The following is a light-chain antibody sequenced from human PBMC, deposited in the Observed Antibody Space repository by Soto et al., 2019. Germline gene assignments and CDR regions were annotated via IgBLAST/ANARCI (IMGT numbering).Light chain of an antibody. J-gene: IGKJ5*01. CDR2: SAS. CDR1: QGISIY. Sequence: DIQMTQSPSSLSASVGDRVAITCRSSQGISIYFAWYRQKPGKAPELLIYSASNLQSGVPSRFSGSGSGTDFTLTISSLQPEDFATYYCQQSFSTPTFGQGTLLENK. V-gene: IGKV1-39*01. CDR3: QQSFSTPT.